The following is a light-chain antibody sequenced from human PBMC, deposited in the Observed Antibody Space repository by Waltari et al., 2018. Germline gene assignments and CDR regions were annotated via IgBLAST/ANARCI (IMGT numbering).Light chain of an antibody. CDR3: QLRTNWPSYT. CDR2: DSS. J-gene: IGKJ2*01. CDR1: QSVSSY. V-gene: IGKV3-11*01. Sequence: EIVLTQSPATLSLSPGERSTLSCMASQSVSSYLAWYQQKPGQAPRLLIYDSSTRPTGIPARFSGSGSGTDFTLTISSLEPEDFAVYYCQLRTNWPSYTFGRGTKLEIK.